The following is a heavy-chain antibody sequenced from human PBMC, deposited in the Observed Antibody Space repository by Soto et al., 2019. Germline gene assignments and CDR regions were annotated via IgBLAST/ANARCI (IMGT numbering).Heavy chain of an antibody. CDR2: IGTSSTYI. J-gene: IGHJ5*02. CDR1: GFTFSSYS. V-gene: IGHV3-21*01. Sequence: PGGSLRLSCAASGFTFSSYSMNWVRQAPGKGLEWVSSIGTSSTYIYYADSVKGRFTISRDNAKNSLYLQMNSLRADDTAVYYCASPDWFDPWGQGTLVTVSS. CDR3: ASPDWFDP.